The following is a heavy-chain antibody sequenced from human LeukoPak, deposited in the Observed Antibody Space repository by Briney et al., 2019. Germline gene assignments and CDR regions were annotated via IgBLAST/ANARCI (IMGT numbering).Heavy chain of an antibody. CDR2: IKQDGIEK. J-gene: IGHJ5*02. Sequence: GGSLRLSCAASGFTLSNHWMIWVRQAPGKGLECVANIKQDGIEKYYLDSVKGRFTISRDNAKNSVYLQMNSLRAEDTAVYYCARRGSVVVEAATNWFDPWGQGTLVSVSS. D-gene: IGHD2-15*01. CDR3: ARRGSVVVEAATNWFDP. V-gene: IGHV3-7*03. CDR1: GFTLSNHW.